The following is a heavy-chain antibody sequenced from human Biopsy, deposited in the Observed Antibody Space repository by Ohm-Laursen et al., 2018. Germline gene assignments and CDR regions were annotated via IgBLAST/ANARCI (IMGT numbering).Heavy chain of an antibody. CDR3: ARGSGYLKLDV. Sequence: WQTLSLTCAVNGESSSGYFWNWIRQPPGKGLEWIGEINQSGSTKYNPSLKRRATLSADSSNSQFSLRLTSVTAADTAIYYCARGSGYLKLDVWGQGTTVTVSS. D-gene: IGHD5-12*01. V-gene: IGHV4-34*01. CDR1: GESSSGYF. CDR2: INQSGST. J-gene: IGHJ6*02.